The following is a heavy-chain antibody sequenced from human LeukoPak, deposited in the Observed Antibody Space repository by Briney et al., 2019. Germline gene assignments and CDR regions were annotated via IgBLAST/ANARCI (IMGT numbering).Heavy chain of an antibody. CDR2: IVVGSGNA. CDR3: AVDIVGSQLH. D-gene: IGHD1-26*01. Sequence: GASVKVSCKASGFTFSNSAVQWVRQARGQRLEWIGWIVVGSGNANYAQKFQERVTIARDVSTNTAYMELSSLRSEDTAIYYCAVDIVGSQLHWGQGTVVTVSS. V-gene: IGHV1-58*01. J-gene: IGHJ4*02. CDR1: GFTFSNSA.